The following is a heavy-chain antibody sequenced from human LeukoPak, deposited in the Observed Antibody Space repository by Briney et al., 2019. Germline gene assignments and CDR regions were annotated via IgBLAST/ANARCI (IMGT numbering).Heavy chain of an antibody. D-gene: IGHD3-3*01. V-gene: IGHV4-39*07. CDR3: ARSGYDFWSGYYTGLGPFDY. CDR2: IYYSGST. CDR1: GGSISSISSNNYH. Sequence: SETLSLTCIVSGGSISSISSNNYHWGWIRQPPGKGLEWIGSIYYSGSTNYNPSLKSRVTISVDTSKNQFSLKLSSVTAADTAVYYCARSGYDFWSGYYTGLGPFDYWGQGTLVTVSS. J-gene: IGHJ4*02.